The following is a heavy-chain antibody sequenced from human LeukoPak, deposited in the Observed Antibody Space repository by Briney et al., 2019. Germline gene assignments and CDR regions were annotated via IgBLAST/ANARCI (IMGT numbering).Heavy chain of an antibody. V-gene: IGHV1-2*02. CDR1: GYTFTCYY. Sequence: ASVKVSCKSSGYTFTCYYMHWVRQAPGQGLEWMGWTNPNSGGTNYAQKFQGRVTITRDTSITTASMDLSRLRPTATAVYYCPWGNYGDYFGEWGGFDLWGQGTLVTVSS. D-gene: IGHD4-17*01. CDR3: PWGNYGDYFGEWGGFDL. CDR2: TNPNSGGT. J-gene: IGHJ5*02.